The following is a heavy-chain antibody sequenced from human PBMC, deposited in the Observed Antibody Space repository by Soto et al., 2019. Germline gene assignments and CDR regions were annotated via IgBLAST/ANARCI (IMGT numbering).Heavy chain of an antibody. CDR2: IYYSGST. Sequence: SETLSLTCTVSGGYISSYYWSWIRRPPGKGLEWIGYIYYSGSTNYNPSLKSRVTISVDTSKNQFSLKLSSVTAADTAVYYCARGIVDVVVPAALFDPWGQGTLVTVSS. J-gene: IGHJ5*02. V-gene: IGHV4-59*01. D-gene: IGHD2-2*01. CDR3: ARGIVDVVVPAALFDP. CDR1: GGYISSYY.